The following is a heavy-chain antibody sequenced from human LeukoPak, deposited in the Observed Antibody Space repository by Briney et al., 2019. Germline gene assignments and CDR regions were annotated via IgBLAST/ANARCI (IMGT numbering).Heavy chain of an antibody. V-gene: IGHV1-69*04. CDR3: ARERLVAAAGQEGNWFDP. CDR2: VIPMLNRP. Sequence: ASVKVSCKTSGGTFSSYAINWVRQPLGQGLEWMGRVIPMLNRPTYAQKFQGRVTIIADKSTNTAYMELSSLTSEDTAVYYCARERLVAAAGQEGNWFDPWGQGTLVTVSS. J-gene: IGHJ5*02. D-gene: IGHD6-13*01. CDR1: GGTFSSYA.